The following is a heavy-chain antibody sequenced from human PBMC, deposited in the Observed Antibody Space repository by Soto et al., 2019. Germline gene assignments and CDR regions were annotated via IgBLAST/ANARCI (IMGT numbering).Heavy chain of an antibody. CDR2: IYYSGST. J-gene: IGHJ6*02. CDR1: GGSISSYY. CDR3: AREGCSMTSCYPPYFYYGMDV. Sequence: QVQLQESGPGLVKPSETLSLTCTVSGGSISSYYWSWIRQPPGKGLEWIGYIYYSGSTNYNPSLKSRVTISVDTSKNQFSLKLSSVTAADTAVYYCAREGCSMTSCYPPYFYYGMDVLGQGTTVTVS. V-gene: IGHV4-59*01. D-gene: IGHD2-2*01.